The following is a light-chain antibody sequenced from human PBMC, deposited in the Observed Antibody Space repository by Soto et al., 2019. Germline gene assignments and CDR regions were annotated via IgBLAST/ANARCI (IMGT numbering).Light chain of an antibody. Sequence: EIVMTQSPATLSVSPGESATLSCRASHTVSSNLAWYQQKRGQAPRLLIYAASTRATGIPARFSGSGSGTEFTLNISSLQSEDFAVYCCQQYNNWVTFGPGTKVDLK. V-gene: IGKV3-15*01. CDR2: AAS. CDR3: QQYNNWVT. J-gene: IGKJ3*01. CDR1: HTVSSN.